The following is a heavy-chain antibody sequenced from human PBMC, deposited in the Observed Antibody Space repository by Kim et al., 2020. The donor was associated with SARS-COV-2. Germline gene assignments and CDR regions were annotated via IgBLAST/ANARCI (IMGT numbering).Heavy chain of an antibody. J-gene: IGHJ3*02. CDR1: GFTFSRYA. CDR3: TKGVGASYPDSRTFDM. V-gene: IGHV3-23*01. Sequence: GGSLRLSCAASGFTFSRYAMSWVRQAPGKGLEWVSTTTVDGYDTKYEDSVKGRFTLSRDNSKNTLHLKMNNLRADNTPINYFTKGVGASYPDSRTFDMW. CDR2: TTVDGYDT. D-gene: IGHD1-26*01.